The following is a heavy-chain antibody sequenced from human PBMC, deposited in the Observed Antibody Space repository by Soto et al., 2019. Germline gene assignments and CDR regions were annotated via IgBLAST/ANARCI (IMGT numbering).Heavy chain of an antibody. CDR2: INSDGSST. Sequence: PGGSLRLSCAVSGFTFSSHWMHWVRQAPGKGLVWVSRINSDGSSTNYADSVKGRFTISRDNAKKTLYLQMNSLRADDTAVYYCARDSSPYYDFWSGFYTSFDYWGQGALVTVSS. CDR3: ARDSSPYYDFWSGFYTSFDY. D-gene: IGHD3-3*01. CDR1: GFTFSSHW. V-gene: IGHV3-74*01. J-gene: IGHJ4*02.